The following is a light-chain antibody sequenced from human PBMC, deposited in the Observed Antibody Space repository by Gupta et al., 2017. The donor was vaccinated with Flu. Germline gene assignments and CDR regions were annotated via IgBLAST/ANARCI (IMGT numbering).Light chain of an antibody. CDR3: QQYYNYPLT. Sequence: DIQMTQSPSSLSASVGDTVTITCRASQGISTWLAWYQQKPGSAPKSLMYAASSVQTGVPTRFSGSGSGTDFTLTISSLQPEDFATYFCQQYYNYPLTFGGGTNVEIK. CDR2: AAS. V-gene: IGKV1D-16*01. J-gene: IGKJ4*01. CDR1: QGISTW.